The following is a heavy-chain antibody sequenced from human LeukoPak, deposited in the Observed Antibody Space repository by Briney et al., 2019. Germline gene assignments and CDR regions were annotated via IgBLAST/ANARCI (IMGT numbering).Heavy chain of an antibody. CDR2: IYYSGST. CDR3: ARGYPDFWSGYLPYYYYGMDV. Sequence: SETLSLTCTVSGGSISSYYWSWIRQPPGKGLEWIGYIYYSGSTNYNPSLKSRVTISVDTSKNQFSLKLSSVTAADTAVYYCARGYPDFWSGYLPYYYYGMDVWGQGTTVTVSS. J-gene: IGHJ6*02. V-gene: IGHV4-59*01. D-gene: IGHD3-3*01. CDR1: GGSISSYY.